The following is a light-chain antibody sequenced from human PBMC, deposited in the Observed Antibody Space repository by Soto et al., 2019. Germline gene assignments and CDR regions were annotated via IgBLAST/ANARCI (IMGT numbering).Light chain of an antibody. J-gene: IGKJ4*01. CDR2: GAS. CDR1: QSISATH. V-gene: IGKV3-20*01. Sequence: IVLTQSPGTLSLSPGERATLSCRASQSISATHLAWYQQRPGQAPRLLLYGASSRTTGIPERFSGSGSGTDFTLTISRAEPEDFAVFYCQHYGSAPLTFGGGTKVESK. CDR3: QHYGSAPLT.